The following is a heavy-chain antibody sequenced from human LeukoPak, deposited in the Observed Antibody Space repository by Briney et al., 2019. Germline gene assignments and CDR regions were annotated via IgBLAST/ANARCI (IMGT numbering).Heavy chain of an antibody. Sequence: KASETLSLTCTVSGGSISNNNFYWGWIRQPPGKGLEWIGTIFYSGSTYYNPSLKSRVSIYVDTSQNQFSLNLTSVTAADTAVYYCATDGMVRGPDAWFDSRGQGNLVPVSS. CDR3: ATDGMVRGPDAWFDS. CDR1: GGSISNNNFY. V-gene: IGHV4-39*02. CDR2: IFYSGST. D-gene: IGHD3-10*01. J-gene: IGHJ5*01.